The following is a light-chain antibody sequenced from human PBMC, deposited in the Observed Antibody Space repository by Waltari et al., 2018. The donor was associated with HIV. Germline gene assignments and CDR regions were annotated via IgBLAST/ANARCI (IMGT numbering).Light chain of an antibody. CDR3: QAWDSSTVV. CDR1: KLGNKY. V-gene: IGLV3-1*01. J-gene: IGLJ2*01. Sequence: SYELTQPPSVSVSPGQTASITCSGDKLGNKYASWYQQRPGQSPVLVIDQDRKRPSGIPERFSGSNSGNTATLTISGTQAMDEADYYCQAWDSSTVVFGGGTKLTVL. CDR2: QDR.